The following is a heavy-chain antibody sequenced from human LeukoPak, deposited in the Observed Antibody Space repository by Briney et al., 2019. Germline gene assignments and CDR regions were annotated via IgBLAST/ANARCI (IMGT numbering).Heavy chain of an antibody. V-gene: IGHV3-21*01. CDR3: ARDQNWNDEGDY. J-gene: IGHJ4*02. CDR1: GFTFSSYS. D-gene: IGHD1-1*01. CDR2: ISSSSSYI. Sequence: GGSLRLSCAASGFTFSSYSMNWVRQAPGKGLEWVSSISSSSSYIYYADSVKGRFTISRDNAKNSLYLQMNSLRAEDTAVYYCARDQNWNDEGDYWGQGTLVTVSS.